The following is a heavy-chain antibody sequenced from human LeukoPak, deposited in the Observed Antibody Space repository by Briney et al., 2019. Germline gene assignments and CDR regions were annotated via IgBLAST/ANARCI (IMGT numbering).Heavy chain of an antibody. CDR1: GFTVSDNY. J-gene: IGHJ3*02. D-gene: IGHD1-26*01. CDR3: ARIEWERLGRAFDI. V-gene: IGHV3-53*01. Sequence: GGSLRLSCAASGFTVSDNYMTWVRQAPGKGLEWVSSIYSAGATRYAESVKGRFTISRDNSKNTLYLQMNSLRAEDMAVYYCARIEWERLGRAFDIWGQGTMVTVSS. CDR2: IYSAGAT.